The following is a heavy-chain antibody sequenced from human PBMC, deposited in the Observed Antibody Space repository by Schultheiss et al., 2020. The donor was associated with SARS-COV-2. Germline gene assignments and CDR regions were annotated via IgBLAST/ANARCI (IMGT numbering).Heavy chain of an antibody. V-gene: IGHV3-49*04. CDR1: GFTFGDYA. J-gene: IGHJ4*02. D-gene: IGHD2-2*02. CDR2: IRSKAYGGTT. CDR3: TTVLAPATIWGRYGNY. Sequence: GGSLRLSCTASGFTFGDYAMSWVRQAPGKGLEWVGFIRSKAYGGTTDYAAPVKGRFTISRDDSKDTLYLQMNSLKTEDTALYYCTTVLAPATIWGRYGNYWGQGTLVTVSS.